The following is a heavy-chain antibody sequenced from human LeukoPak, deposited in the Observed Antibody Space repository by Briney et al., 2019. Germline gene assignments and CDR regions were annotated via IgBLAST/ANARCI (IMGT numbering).Heavy chain of an antibody. CDR1: GYTFTGYY. D-gene: IGHD6-19*01. J-gene: IGHJ5*02. Sequence: ASVKVSCKASGYTFTGYYMHWVRQAPGQGLEWMGWINPNSGRTNSAQIFQGRVTMTRDTSISTAYMELSRLTSDDTAVYYCARDRGWYSLENWFDPWGQGTLVTVSS. CDR3: ARDRGWYSLENWFDP. V-gene: IGHV1-2*02. CDR2: INPNSGRT.